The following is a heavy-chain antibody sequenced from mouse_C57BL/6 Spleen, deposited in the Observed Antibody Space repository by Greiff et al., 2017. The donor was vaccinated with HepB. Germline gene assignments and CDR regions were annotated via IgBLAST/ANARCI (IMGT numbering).Heavy chain of an antibody. CDR2: IYPGSGST. CDR1: GYTFTSYW. Sequence: VQLQQPGAELVKPGASVKMSCKASGYTFTSYWITWVKQRPGQGLEWIGDIYPGSGSTNYNEKFKSKATLTVDTSSSTAYMQLSSLTSEDSAVYYCARSGYYSNCYAMDYWGQGTSVTVSS. V-gene: IGHV1-55*01. CDR3: ARSGYYSNCYAMDY. D-gene: IGHD2-5*01. J-gene: IGHJ4*01.